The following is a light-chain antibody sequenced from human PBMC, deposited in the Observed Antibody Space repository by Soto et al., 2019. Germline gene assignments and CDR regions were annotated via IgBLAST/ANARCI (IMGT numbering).Light chain of an antibody. CDR3: QQYYSTPYT. CDR1: QSVLYNSNSRNY. V-gene: IGKV4-1*01. J-gene: IGKJ2*01. Sequence: DIVMTQSPDSLVVSLGERATINCKSSQSVLYNSNSRNYLAWYQQKPGQPPKLLIYWASTRESGVPDRFSGSGSVTDFTLTISSLQAEDVAVYYCQQYYSTPYTFGQGTQLEIK. CDR2: WAS.